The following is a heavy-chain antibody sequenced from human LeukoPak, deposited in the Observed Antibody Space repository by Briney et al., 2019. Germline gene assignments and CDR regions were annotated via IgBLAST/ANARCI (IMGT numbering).Heavy chain of an antibody. CDR2: INPSGGTT. J-gene: IGHJ4*02. D-gene: IGHD6-13*01. V-gene: IGHV1-46*01. CDR1: GYTFTSYY. Sequence: GASVKVSCKASGYTFTSYYMHWVRQAPGQGLEWMGIINPSGGTTSYAQKFQGRVTMTRNTSISAAYMELSSLRSEDTAVYYCARAAAGVDYWGQGTLVTVSS. CDR3: ARAAAGVDY.